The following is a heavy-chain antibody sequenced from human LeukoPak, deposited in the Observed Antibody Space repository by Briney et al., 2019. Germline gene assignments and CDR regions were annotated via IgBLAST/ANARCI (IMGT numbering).Heavy chain of an antibody. CDR3: ARGVTGGYIYGD. J-gene: IGHJ4*02. CDR1: GASISSSGYS. Sequence: NPSETLSLTCAVSGASISSSGYSWWWVRQPPGKGLEWIGYVYYSGTTYYNPSLNSRLTISADTSKNQFFLKLSSVTAADTAVYYCARGVTGGYIYGDWGQGTLVTVSS. CDR2: VYYSGTT. D-gene: IGHD5-18*01. V-gene: IGHV4-30-4*07.